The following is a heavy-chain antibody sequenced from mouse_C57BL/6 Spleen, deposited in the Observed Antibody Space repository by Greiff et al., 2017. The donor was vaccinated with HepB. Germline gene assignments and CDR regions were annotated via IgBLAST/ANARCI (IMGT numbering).Heavy chain of an antibody. D-gene: IGHD1-1*01. V-gene: IGHV1-52*01. CDR1: GYTFTSYW. CDR3: ARGNYYDSPFDY. Sequence: QVQLQQPGAELVRPGSSVKLSCKASGYTFTSYWMHWVKQRLRKGLEGIGNINPSDSETNYNPKFKDKATLTVDNSASTASMQLSSMTSEDSAVYYCARGNYYDSPFDYWGQGTTLTVSS. J-gene: IGHJ2*01. CDR2: INPSDSET.